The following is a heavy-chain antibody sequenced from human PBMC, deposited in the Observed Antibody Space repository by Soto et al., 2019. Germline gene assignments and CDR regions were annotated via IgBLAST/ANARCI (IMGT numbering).Heavy chain of an antibody. CDR2: ISYDGSNK. CDR3: AKDPLQDSDMVRGVTYYYYYMAV. CDR1: GFTFSSYG. D-gene: IGHD3-10*01. V-gene: IGHV3-30*18. Sequence: QVQLVESGGGVVQPGRSLRLSCAASGFTFSSYGMHWVRQAPGKGLEWVAVISYDGSNKYYADSVKGRFTISGDNSKNTLYLQMNSVRAEDTAVYYCAKDPLQDSDMVRGVTYYYYYMAVWGKGTTVTVSS. J-gene: IGHJ6*03.